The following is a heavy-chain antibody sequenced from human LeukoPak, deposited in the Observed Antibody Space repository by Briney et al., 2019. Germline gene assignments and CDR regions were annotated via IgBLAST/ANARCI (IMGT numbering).Heavy chain of an antibody. V-gene: IGHV4-39*01. D-gene: IGHD2-2*01. Sequence: PSETLSLTCTVSGGSISSSNYYWGWIRQPPGKGLEWIGSIYYSGTTYYNPSLKSRVTISVDTSNNQFSLKLSSVTAADTAMYYCARLLIYCSSTSCHFDYWGQGTLVTVSS. J-gene: IGHJ4*02. CDR2: IYYSGTT. CDR3: ARLLIYCSSTSCHFDY. CDR1: GGSISSSNYY.